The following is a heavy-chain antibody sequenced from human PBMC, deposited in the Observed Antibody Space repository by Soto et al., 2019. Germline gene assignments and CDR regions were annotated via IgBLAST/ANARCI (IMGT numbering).Heavy chain of an antibody. V-gene: IGHV1-2*02. CDR1: GYTFTGYY. J-gene: IGHJ5*02. CDR2: INPNSGGT. D-gene: IGHD3-3*01. CDR3: ARDPVYYDFWSGYYWGNWFDP. Sequence: ASVKVSCKASGYTFTGYYMHWVRQAPGQGLEWMGWINPNSGGTNYAQKFQGRVTMTRDTSISTAYMELSRLKSDDTAVYYCARDPVYYDFWSGYYWGNWFDPWGQGTLVTVSS.